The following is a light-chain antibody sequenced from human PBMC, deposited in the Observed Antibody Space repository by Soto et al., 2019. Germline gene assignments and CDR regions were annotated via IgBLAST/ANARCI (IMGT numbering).Light chain of an antibody. CDR3: QQYNTWPLT. Sequence: GSTQAPATLSASPRERATLSSRARQSGTSRLAWYQQKSGQPPTLLIYGVSVRATGIPARFSGSGSGTEFTLTIDGLQSEDFAVYYCQQYNTWPLTFGGGTKVVIK. CDR1: QSGTSR. V-gene: IGKV3-15*01. J-gene: IGKJ4*01. CDR2: GVS.